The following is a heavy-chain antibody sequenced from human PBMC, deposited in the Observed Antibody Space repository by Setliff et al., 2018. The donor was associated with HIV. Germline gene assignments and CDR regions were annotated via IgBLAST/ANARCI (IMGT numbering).Heavy chain of an antibody. CDR2: IYWSGLT. CDR1: SGSVSRSDYY. J-gene: IGHJ4*02. D-gene: IGHD6-13*01. Sequence: SETLSLTCTVSSGSVSRSDYYWGWIRQTPGKGLEWIGSIYWSGLTFYNPSLKSRVTISVDTSKNQFSLKLSSVTAADTALYYCARDQSSSWTTGLDYWGQGALVTVSS. V-gene: IGHV4-39*07. CDR3: ARDQSSSWTTGLDY.